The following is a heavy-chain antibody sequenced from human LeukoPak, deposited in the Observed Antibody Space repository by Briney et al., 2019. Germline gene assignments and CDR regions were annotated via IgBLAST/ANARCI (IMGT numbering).Heavy chain of an antibody. CDR1: GFTFGGYG. CDR2: IAYDGSRA. Sequence: EGSLRLSCAGPGFTFGGYGMHWFRQTPGKGREWVAVIAYDGSRAFYADSVKGRFTISRDNSKNTMSVQMDDLRAEDTAVYYCTRYNNDHFDYWGQGTLVTVSS. J-gene: IGHJ4*02. V-gene: IGHV3-33*01. D-gene: IGHD1-14*01. CDR3: TRYNNDHFDY.